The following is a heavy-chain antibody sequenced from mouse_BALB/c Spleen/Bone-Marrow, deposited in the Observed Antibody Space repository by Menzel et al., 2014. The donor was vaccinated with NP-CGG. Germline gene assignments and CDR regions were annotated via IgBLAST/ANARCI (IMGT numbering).Heavy chain of an antibody. J-gene: IGHJ2*02. CDR3: LRDY. V-gene: IGHV1S26*01. Sequence: VPVRQYGNKLAQNASYITISCKASGSTFNDTWLHWIKQRPGQGLEWIGYINPSTGYAEYNQNFKDKATLTVDKSSSTAYMQLSSLTSEDSAVYYCLRDYGGQGISLT. CDR1: GSTFNDTW. CDR2: INPSTGYA.